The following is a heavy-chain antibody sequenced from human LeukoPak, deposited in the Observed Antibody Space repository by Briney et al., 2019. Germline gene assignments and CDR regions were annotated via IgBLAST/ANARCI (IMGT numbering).Heavy chain of an antibody. Sequence: GGSLRLSCAASGFTFSSYWMSWVRQAPGKGLEWVANIKQDGSEKYYVDSVKGRFTISRDNAKNSLYLQMNSLRAEDTAVYYCGAGQRMYYFDYWGQGTLVIVSS. V-gene: IGHV3-7*01. CDR2: IKQDGSEK. CDR1: GFTFSSYW. D-gene: IGHD6-13*01. J-gene: IGHJ4*02. CDR3: GAGQRMYYFDY.